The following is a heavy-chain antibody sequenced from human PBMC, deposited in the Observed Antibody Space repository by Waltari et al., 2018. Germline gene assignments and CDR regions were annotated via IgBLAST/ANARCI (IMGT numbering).Heavy chain of an antibody. CDR1: GFIFSELS. Sequence: QVQLVQSGAEVKKPGASVKVSCKVSGFIFSELSMHWVRQAPGRGLEWMGNFNPEDGETIYAQKFQGRVAMTEDTSTDTAYMELSSLRSEDTAVYYCASHHILSSAKFNFWGQGTLVTVSS. CDR2: FNPEDGET. CDR3: ASHHILSSAKFNF. D-gene: IGHD3-3*02. V-gene: IGHV1-24*01. J-gene: IGHJ4*02.